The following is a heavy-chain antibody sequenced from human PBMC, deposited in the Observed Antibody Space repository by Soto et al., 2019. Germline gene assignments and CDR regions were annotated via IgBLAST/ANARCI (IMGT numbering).Heavy chain of an antibody. CDR1: GYYISSGYY. D-gene: IGHD2-2*01. V-gene: IGHV4-38-2*01. J-gene: IGHJ6*02. CDR2: IYHSGST. Sequence: SETLSLTCAVSGYYISSGYYWGWIRQPPGKGLEWIGSIYHSGSTYYNPSLMSRVTLSIDTSKNQFSLKLSSVTAADTAVYYCARGRQVTPAALFKRAGDYSMDVWGQGTTVTVSS. CDR3: ARGRQVTPAALFKRAGDYSMDV.